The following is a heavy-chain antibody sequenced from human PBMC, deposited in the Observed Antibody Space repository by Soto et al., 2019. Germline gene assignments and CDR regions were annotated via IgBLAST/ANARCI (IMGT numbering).Heavy chain of an antibody. Sequence: QVQLVQSGAEVKKPGASVKVSCKASGYTFTDYTIHWVRQAPGHRLEWMGWIDAGNGNTKHSQRFQGRVTITMDTSATTAYMKLSSLRSEDTAVYYCARDLTGDFDYWGQGTLVTVSS. J-gene: IGHJ4*02. CDR1: GYTFTDYT. CDR2: IDAGNGNT. V-gene: IGHV1-3*01. CDR3: ARDLTGDFDY. D-gene: IGHD7-27*01.